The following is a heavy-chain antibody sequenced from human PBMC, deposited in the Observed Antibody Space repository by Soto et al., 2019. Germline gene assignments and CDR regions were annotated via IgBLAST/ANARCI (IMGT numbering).Heavy chain of an antibody. CDR2: IYYSGST. D-gene: IGHD3-22*01. J-gene: IGHJ6*02. CDR3: ARAGSSGWNYYYYYGMDV. V-gene: IGHV4-59*01. CDR1: GGSISSYY. Sequence: QVQLQESGPGLVKPSETLSLTCTVSGGSISSYYWSWIRQPPGKGLEWIGYIYYSGSTNYNPSLKSRVTISVDTSKNQFSLKLSSVTAADTAVYYCARAGSSGWNYYYYYGMDVWGQGTTVTVSS.